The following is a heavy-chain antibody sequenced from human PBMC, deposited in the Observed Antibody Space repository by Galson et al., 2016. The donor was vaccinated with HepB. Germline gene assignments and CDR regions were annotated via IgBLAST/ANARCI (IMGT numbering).Heavy chain of an antibody. J-gene: IGHJ4*02. CDR1: GFTFSNYA. D-gene: IGHD6-13*01. Sequence: SLRLSCAASGFTFSNYAMSWVRQAPGKGLEWVSAISGGGGDTYYADSVKGRFTISRDNPKNTLYLEMNSLRAEDTAVYYCAKDGDIAGVSTASKYWGQGTLVTVSS. CDR3: AKDGDIAGVSTASKY. V-gene: IGHV3-23*01. CDR2: ISGGGGDT.